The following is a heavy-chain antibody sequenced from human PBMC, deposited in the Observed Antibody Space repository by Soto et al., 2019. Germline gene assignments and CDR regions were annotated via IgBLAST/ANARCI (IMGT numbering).Heavy chain of an antibody. CDR3: ARDIGYCSGGSCYSYFDY. V-gene: IGHV4-4*07. D-gene: IGHD2-15*01. Sequence: QVQLQESGPGLVKPSETLSLTCTVSGGSISSYYWSWIRQPAGKGLDRIGRIYTSGSTNYNPSLKSRVTMSVDTSKNQFSLKLSSVTAADTAVYYCARDIGYCSGGSCYSYFDYWGQGTLVTVSS. CDR2: IYTSGST. J-gene: IGHJ4*02. CDR1: GGSISSYY.